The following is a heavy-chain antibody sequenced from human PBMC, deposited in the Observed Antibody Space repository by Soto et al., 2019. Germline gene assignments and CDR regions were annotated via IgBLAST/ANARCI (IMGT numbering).Heavy chain of an antibody. CDR1: GVSINNYY. J-gene: IGHJ4*03. Sequence: AETLSLTCTVSGVSINNYYWTWIRQPPGKRLEWIGAIYYTGSTTYNPSLRSRVTFSVYTSKNQFSLSLTSVTAADTAVYFCAKVASGGYRECWGQGTLVIVSP. CDR2: IYYTGST. CDR3: AKVASGGYREC. V-gene: IGHV4-59*01.